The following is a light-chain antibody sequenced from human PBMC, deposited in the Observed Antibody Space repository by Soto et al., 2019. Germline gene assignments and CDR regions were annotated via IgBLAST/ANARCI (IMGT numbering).Light chain of an antibody. CDR3: QQLTRYQSN. J-gene: IGKJ4*01. CDR1: EDITNY. CDR2: DAS. Sequence: IQLTQSPSSLSASVGDRVTVTCRASEDITNYLAWYQQKVGKAPKLLIYDASTLHSGVPSRFSGSGSGTDFTLTISGLQPEDFETYYSQQLTRYQSNFGGGTKVDI. V-gene: IGKV1-9*01.